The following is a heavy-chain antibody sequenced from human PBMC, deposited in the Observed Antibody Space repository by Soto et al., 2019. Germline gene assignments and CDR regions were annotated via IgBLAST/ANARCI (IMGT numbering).Heavy chain of an antibody. CDR2: TSGSGGTT. CDR3: AKVTGFSYGDGYSFDH. V-gene: IGHV3-23*01. CDR1: GFAFSNYA. Sequence: EVRLLESGGGLVQPGGSLRLSCAASGFAFSNYAMSWVRQARGKGLEWVSATSGSGGTTYYADSVKGRFTISMDYLKSTLFLQMNSLRADDTALYYCAKVTGFSYGDGYSFDHWGQGTLVTVSS. J-gene: IGHJ4*02. D-gene: IGHD5-18*01.